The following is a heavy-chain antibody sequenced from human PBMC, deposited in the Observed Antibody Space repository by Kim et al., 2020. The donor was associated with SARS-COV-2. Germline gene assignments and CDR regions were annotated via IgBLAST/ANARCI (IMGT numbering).Heavy chain of an antibody. D-gene: IGHD6-13*01. Sequence: SETLSLTCTVSGGSINTSHYYRGWIRQPPGEGLEWIASVYYNGTTSYNPSLSGRVTISIDTSTNQFSLNLTSVTAADTAVYYCAIHHREIAAVWFDPWGQGTLVTVSS. CDR2: VYYNGTT. J-gene: IGHJ5*02. V-gene: IGHV4-39*07. CDR1: GGSINTSHYY. CDR3: AIHHREIAAVWFDP.